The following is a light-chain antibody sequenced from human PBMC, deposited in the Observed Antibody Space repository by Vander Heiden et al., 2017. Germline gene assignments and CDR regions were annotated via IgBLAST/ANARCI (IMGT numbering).Light chain of an antibody. J-gene: IGKJ4*01. Sequence: EIVMTQSPATLSLSPGERSTLSCRASQSVSSSYVSWYQQKPGQAPRLLTYGASTRATGIPARFSGSGSGTDFTLTISSLQPEDFAVYYCQQDYNLPPTFGGGTKVEIK. CDR3: QQDYNLPPT. CDR2: GAS. CDR1: QSVSSSY. V-gene: IGKV3D-7*01.